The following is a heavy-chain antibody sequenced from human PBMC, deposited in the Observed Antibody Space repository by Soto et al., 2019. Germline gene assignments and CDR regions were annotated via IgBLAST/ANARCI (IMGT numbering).Heavy chain of an antibody. CDR1: GYHFRDYW. D-gene: IGHD3-16*02. CDR3: ARISTPADY. Sequence: GESLKISCKGSGYHFRDYWIGWVRQMPGKGLEWMGIIYPGDSDTRYSPSFQGQVTISADKSISTAYLQWSSLRASDTAMYYCARISTPADYWGQGTLVTVSS. J-gene: IGHJ4*02. CDR2: IYPGDSDT. V-gene: IGHV5-51*01.